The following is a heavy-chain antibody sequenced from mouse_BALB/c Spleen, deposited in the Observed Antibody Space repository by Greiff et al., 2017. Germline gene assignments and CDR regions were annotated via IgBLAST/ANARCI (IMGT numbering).Heavy chain of an antibody. V-gene: IGHV14-4*02. Sequence: VQLQQSGAELVRSGASVKLSCTASGFNIKDYYMHWVKQRPEQGLEWIGCIDPENGDTEYAPKFQGKATMTADTSSNTAYLQLSSLTSEDTAVYYCNYYGYGGIAYWGQGTLVTVSA. CDR3: NYYGYGGIAY. D-gene: IGHD1-2*01. CDR1: GFNIKDYY. J-gene: IGHJ3*01. CDR2: IDPENGDT.